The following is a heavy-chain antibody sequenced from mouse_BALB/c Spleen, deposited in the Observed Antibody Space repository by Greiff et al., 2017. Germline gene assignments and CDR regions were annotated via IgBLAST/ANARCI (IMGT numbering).Heavy chain of an antibody. CDR2: ISSGGSYT. CDR3: ASLWDGRFDY. Sequence: EVKLMESGGDLVKPGGSLKLSCAASGFTFSSYGMSWVRQTPDKRLEWVATISSGGSYTYYPDSVKGRFTISRDNAKNTLYLQMSSLKSEDTAMYYCASLWDGRFDYWGQGTTLTVSS. V-gene: IGHV5-6*01. J-gene: IGHJ2*01. CDR1: GFTFSSYG. D-gene: IGHD4-1*01.